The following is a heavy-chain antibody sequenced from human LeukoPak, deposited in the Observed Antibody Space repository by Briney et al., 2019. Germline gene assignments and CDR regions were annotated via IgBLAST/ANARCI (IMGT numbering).Heavy chain of an antibody. CDR3: ARGRAGTYSSGWWRGFDP. J-gene: IGHJ5*02. D-gene: IGHD6-13*01. Sequence: ASVKVSCKASGYTFTSYDINWVRQATGQGLEWMGWMNPNSGNTGYAQKFQGRVTMTRNTSISTAYMELSSLRSEDTAVYYCARGRAGTYSSGWWRGFDPWGQGTLVTVSS. V-gene: IGHV1-8*01. CDR2: MNPNSGNT. CDR1: GYTFTSYD.